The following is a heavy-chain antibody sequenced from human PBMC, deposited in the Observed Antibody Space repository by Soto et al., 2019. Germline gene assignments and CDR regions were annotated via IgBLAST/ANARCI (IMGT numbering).Heavy chain of an antibody. J-gene: IGHJ6*02. Sequence: SQTLSLTCAISGDSVSSNSAAWNWIRQSPSRGLEWLGRTYYRSKWYNDYAVSVKSRITINPDTSKNQCTLQLNSVTPEDTAVYYCARDLPSGPGQQLVPYYYYGMDVWGQGTTVTVSS. CDR2: TYYRSKWYN. D-gene: IGHD6-13*01. CDR3: ARDLPSGPGQQLVPYYYYGMDV. CDR1: GDSVSSNSAA. V-gene: IGHV6-1*01.